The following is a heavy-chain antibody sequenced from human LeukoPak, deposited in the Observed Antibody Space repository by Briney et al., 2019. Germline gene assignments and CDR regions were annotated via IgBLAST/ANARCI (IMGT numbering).Heavy chain of an antibody. J-gene: IGHJ4*02. Sequence: KLSGPTLVNTTQTLTLTCTFSGFSLTTSEVGVGWIRQPPGKALEWLALIYWDDDKRYSPSLKSRLTITKDTSKNQVVLTMTNMDPVDTATYYCAHRGLGRPFDYWGQGTLVTVSS. CDR3: AHRGLGRPFDY. CDR2: IYWDDDK. V-gene: IGHV2-5*02. D-gene: IGHD7-27*01. CDR1: GFSLTTSEVG.